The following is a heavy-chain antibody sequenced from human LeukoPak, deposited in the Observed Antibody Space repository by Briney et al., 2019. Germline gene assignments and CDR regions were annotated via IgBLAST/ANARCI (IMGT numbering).Heavy chain of an antibody. V-gene: IGHV3-48*01. CDR1: GFTFSSYA. Sequence: PGGSLRLSCAASGFTFSSYAMSWVRQAPGKGLEWVSYISGSSTTIYYADSVKGRFTISRDNAKNSVYLQMNSLRAEDTAVYYCARAPSYAYFDCWGQGTLVTVSS. J-gene: IGHJ4*02. CDR3: ARAPSYAYFDC. CDR2: ISGSSTTI. D-gene: IGHD2-8*01.